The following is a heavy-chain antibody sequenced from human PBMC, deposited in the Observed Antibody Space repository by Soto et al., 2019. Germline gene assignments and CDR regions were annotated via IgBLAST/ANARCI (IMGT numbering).Heavy chain of an antibody. CDR3: ARGRSRYCSGGSCYRYFDY. V-gene: IGHV4-34*01. Sequence: KASETLSLTCAVYGGSFSGYYWSWIRQPPGKGLEWIGEINHSGSTNYNPSLKSRVTISVDTSRNQFSLKLSSVTAADTAVYYCARGRSRYCSGGSCYRYFDYWGQGTLVTVPS. CDR2: INHSGST. J-gene: IGHJ4*02. CDR1: GGSFSGYY. D-gene: IGHD2-15*01.